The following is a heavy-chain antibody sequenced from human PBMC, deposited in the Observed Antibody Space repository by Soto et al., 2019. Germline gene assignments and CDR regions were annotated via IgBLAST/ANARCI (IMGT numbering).Heavy chain of an antibody. CDR3: ARDKGCSSTSCINWFDP. Sequence: QVQLVASGGGLVKPGGSLRLSCAASGFTFSDYYMSWIRQAPGKGLEWVSYISSSGSTIYYADSVTGRFTISRDNATNSLYLQMNSLRAEDTAVYYCARDKGCSSTSCINWFDPWGQGTLVTVSS. D-gene: IGHD2-2*01. CDR1: GFTFSDYY. V-gene: IGHV3-11*01. CDR2: ISSSGSTI. J-gene: IGHJ5*02.